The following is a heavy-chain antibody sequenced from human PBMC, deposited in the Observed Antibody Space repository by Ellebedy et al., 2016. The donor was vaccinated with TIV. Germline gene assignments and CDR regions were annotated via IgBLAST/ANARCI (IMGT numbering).Heavy chain of an antibody. Sequence: GESLKISCAASGFTFSSYEMNWVRQAPGKGLELVSSISSSSSYIYYADSVKGRFTISRDNAKNSLYLQMNSLRAEDTAVYYCAREKYSGYDLPDYWGQGTLVTVSS. CDR2: ISSSSSYI. V-gene: IGHV3-21*01. J-gene: IGHJ4*02. D-gene: IGHD5-12*01. CDR3: AREKYSGYDLPDY. CDR1: GFTFSSYE.